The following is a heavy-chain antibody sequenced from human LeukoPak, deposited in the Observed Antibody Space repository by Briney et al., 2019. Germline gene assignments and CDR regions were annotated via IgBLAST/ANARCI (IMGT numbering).Heavy chain of an antibody. Sequence: GESLKISCKGSGYSFTSYWIGWVRQMPGKGLEWMGIIYPGDSDTRYSPSFQGQVTISAGKPISTAYLQWSSLKASDTAMYYCARLGFYYDSSGYSYYFDYWGQGTLVTVSS. D-gene: IGHD3-22*01. CDR3: ARLGFYYDSSGYSYYFDY. J-gene: IGHJ4*02. CDR2: IYPGDSDT. V-gene: IGHV5-51*01. CDR1: GYSFTSYW.